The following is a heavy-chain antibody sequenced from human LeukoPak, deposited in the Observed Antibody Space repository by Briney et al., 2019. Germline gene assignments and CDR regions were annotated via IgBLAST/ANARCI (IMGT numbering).Heavy chain of an antibody. V-gene: IGHV3-7*01. CDR1: GLTFSSYW. D-gene: IGHD6-19*01. J-gene: IGHJ4*02. CDR3: TRDHQVAADY. CDR2: IKQDGSDK. Sequence: GGSLRLSCAASGLTFSSYWMSWVRQAPGKGLEWVANIKQDGSDKYYVDSVRGRFTISRDNAKNSLYLQMNSLRAEDTAVYYCTRDHQVAADYWGQGTLVTVSS.